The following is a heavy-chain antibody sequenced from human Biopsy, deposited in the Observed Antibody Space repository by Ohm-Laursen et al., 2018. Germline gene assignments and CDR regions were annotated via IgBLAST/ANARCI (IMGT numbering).Heavy chain of an antibody. D-gene: IGHD3-22*01. CDR1: GESFNGYY. CDR3: VRGVDYYDPYHYYALDV. CDR2: INHSGRT. Sequence: PSDILSLTCAVYGESFNGYYWSWIRQTPGKGLEWVGEINHSGRTNYNPSLKSRVTISVDTSKNQFSLKVRSVTAADTAVYYCVRGVDYYDPYHYYALDVWGQGTTVTVSS. V-gene: IGHV4-34*01. J-gene: IGHJ6*02.